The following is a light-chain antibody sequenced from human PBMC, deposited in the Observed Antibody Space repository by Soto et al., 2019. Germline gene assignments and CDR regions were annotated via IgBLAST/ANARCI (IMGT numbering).Light chain of an antibody. J-gene: IGKJ1*01. CDR2: GAS. Sequence: EIVLTQSQDTLSLSPGERATLSCSASQSIDSTHLVGYQQKPGQAPSLLIFGASSRATGIPDRFSGSGSGTDFTLTIRGLQPEDFAVYYCQQYSTAPGTFGQGTKVDIK. CDR3: QQYSTAPGT. CDR1: QSIDSTH. V-gene: IGKV3-20*01.